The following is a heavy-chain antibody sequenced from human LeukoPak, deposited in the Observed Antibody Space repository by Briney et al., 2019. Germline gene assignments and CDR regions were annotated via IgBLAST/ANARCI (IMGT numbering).Heavy chain of an antibody. V-gene: IGHV4-39*07. CDR3: ARGQWTGYYYDSSGSHRVGY. J-gene: IGHJ4*02. D-gene: IGHD3-22*01. CDR1: GGSISSSSYY. Sequence: PSETLSLTCTVSGGSISSSSYYWGWIRQPPGKGLEWIGSIYYSGSTYYNPSLKSRVTISVDTSKNQFSLKLSSVTAADTAVYYCARGQWTGYYYDSSGSHRVGYWGQGTLVTVSS. CDR2: IYYSGST.